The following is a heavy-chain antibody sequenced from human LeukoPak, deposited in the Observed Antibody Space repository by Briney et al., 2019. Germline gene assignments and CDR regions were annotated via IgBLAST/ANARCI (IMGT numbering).Heavy chain of an antibody. CDR1: GFTFSSYA. V-gene: IGHV3-23*01. CDR2: ISGGGGST. CDR3: PKTMYYFDSSGYYYFQD. Sequence: GGSLRLSCAASGFTFSSYAMRWVRQAPGKGLEWVSGISGGGGSTYYADSVKGRFTISRDNSKNTLSLQMNGLRADDTAIYYCPKTMYYFDSSGYYYFQDWGQGTLVTVSS. D-gene: IGHD3-22*01. J-gene: IGHJ1*01.